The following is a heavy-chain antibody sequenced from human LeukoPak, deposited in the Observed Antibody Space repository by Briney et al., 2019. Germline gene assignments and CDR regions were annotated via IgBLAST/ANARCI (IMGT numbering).Heavy chain of an antibody. D-gene: IGHD1-14*01. CDR1: GISLSNYG. CDR2: LLYDGNTK. Sequence: PGGSLRHSCAAPGISLSNYGMHWVRKAPGKGLSLLAALLYDGNTKHYADSVKGRFTISRDISKNTFYLQMNSLTAEDTAVYYCARDHRPEIQYYYMDVWGKGTTVAVSS. J-gene: IGHJ6*03. V-gene: IGHV3-33*01. CDR3: ARDHRPEIQYYYMDV.